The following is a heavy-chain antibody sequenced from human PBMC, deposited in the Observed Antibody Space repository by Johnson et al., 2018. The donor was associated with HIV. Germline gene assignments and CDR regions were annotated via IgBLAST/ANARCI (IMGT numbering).Heavy chain of an antibody. J-gene: IGHJ3*01. V-gene: IGHV3-23*04. Sequence: EMQLVESGGGLVQPGGSLRLSCAASGFTFSSYAMSWVRQAPGKGLEWVSAISGSGGSTYYADSVKGRFTISRDNSKDTLYLQMNSLRDEDTAVYYCAREGNWNPTYGFDVWGQGTIATVSS. CDR1: GFTFSSYA. D-gene: IGHD1-1*01. CDR3: AREGNWNPTYGFDV. CDR2: ISGSGGST.